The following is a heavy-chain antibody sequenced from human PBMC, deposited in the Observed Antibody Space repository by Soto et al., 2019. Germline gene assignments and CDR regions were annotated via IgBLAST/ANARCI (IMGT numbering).Heavy chain of an antibody. CDR3: AHYIGGWGSSSYYYYYMDV. CDR1: GFSLSTSGVG. CDR2: IYWDDDK. V-gene: IGHV2-5*02. D-gene: IGHD3-16*01. J-gene: IGHJ6*03. Sequence: GSGPTLVNPTQTLTLTCTFSGFSLSTSGVGVGWIRQPPGKALEWLALIYWDDDKRYSPSLKSRLTITKDTSKNQVVLTMTNMDPVDTATYYCAHYIGGWGSSSYYYYYMDVWGKGTTVTVSS.